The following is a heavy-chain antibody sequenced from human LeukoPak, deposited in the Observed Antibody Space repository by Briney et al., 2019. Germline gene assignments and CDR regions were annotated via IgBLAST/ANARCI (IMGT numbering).Heavy chain of an antibody. D-gene: IGHD1-20*01. CDR3: AKDGVNWNSFDY. Sequence: PGGSLRLSCAAPGFTFSSYGMHWVRQAPGKGLEWVAVISYDGSNKYYADSVKGRFTISRDNSKNTLYLQMNSLRAEDTAVYYCAKDGVNWNSFDYWGQGTLVTVSS. V-gene: IGHV3-30*18. CDR2: ISYDGSNK. CDR1: GFTFSSYG. J-gene: IGHJ4*02.